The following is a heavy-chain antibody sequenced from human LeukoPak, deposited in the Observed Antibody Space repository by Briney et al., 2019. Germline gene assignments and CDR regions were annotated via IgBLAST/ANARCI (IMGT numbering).Heavy chain of an antibody. D-gene: IGHD2-15*01. CDR1: GYTLTSFS. Sequence: GSVKVSCKASGYTLTSFSISWVRQAPGQGLEWMGWISAYNGYTDYAQKLQGRVTITTDTSTNTAYMELRSLRSDDTAVYYCARGDCSGDSCYLPEYFQHWGQGTLVTVSS. CDR2: ISAYNGYT. CDR3: ARGDCSGDSCYLPEYFQH. J-gene: IGHJ1*01. V-gene: IGHV1-18*01.